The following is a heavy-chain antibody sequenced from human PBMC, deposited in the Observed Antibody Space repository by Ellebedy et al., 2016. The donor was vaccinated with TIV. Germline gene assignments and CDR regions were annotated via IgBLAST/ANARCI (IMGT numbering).Heavy chain of an antibody. J-gene: IGHJ6*02. D-gene: IGHD2-2*01. CDR2: INPHNDNT. Sequence: ASVKVSCKASGYTFTTYGISWVRQAPGQGLEWLGWINPHNDNTHYAQKFQDRVTMTTDTSTSTAYVELRSLSSDDTAVYFCARDPVVVVPVPTYGFDVWGQGTTVTVSS. CDR1: GYTFTTYG. V-gene: IGHV1-18*01. CDR3: ARDPVVVVPVPTYGFDV.